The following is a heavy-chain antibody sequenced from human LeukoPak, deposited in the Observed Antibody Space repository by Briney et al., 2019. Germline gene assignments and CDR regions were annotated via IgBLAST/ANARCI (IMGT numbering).Heavy chain of an antibody. CDR1: GFTFTDYY. Sequence: GASVKVSCKASGFTFTDYYLHWVRQAPGQGLEWTGWISPNNGDTDYAQKFQGRVRMTTDTSISTAYMDLSRLTSNDTAMYYCAREGPLSSIKHWGQGTLVTVSS. V-gene: IGHV1-2*02. J-gene: IGHJ1*01. CDR3: AREGPLSSIKH. D-gene: IGHD5-12*01. CDR2: ISPNNGDT.